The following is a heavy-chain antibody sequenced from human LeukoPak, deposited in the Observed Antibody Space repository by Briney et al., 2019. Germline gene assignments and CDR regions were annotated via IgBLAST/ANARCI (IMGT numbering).Heavy chain of an antibody. V-gene: IGHV4-30-2*01. CDR2: IYHSGST. CDR1: GASVYSGGYS. J-gene: IGHJ3*02. D-gene: IGHD3-9*01. CDR3: ASDYDLLTGHAFDI. Sequence: SQTLSLICGVSGASVYSGGYSWSWIRQPPGKGLEWIAYIYHSGSTYYNPSLKSRVTMSVDRSKNQFSLKVTSVTAADTAVYYCASDYDLLTGHAFDIWGQGTVVTVSS.